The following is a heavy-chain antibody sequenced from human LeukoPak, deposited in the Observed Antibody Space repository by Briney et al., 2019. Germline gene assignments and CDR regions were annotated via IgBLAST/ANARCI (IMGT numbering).Heavy chain of an antibody. Sequence: GGSLRLSCAASGFTFSSYAMSWVRQAPGKGLEWVSAISGSGGSTYYADSVKGRFTISRDNSKNTLYLQMNSLRAEDTAVYYCANGRYYYDSSGYSYFDYWGQGTLVTVSS. CDR2: ISGSGGST. D-gene: IGHD3-22*01. CDR1: GFTFSSYA. V-gene: IGHV3-23*01. J-gene: IGHJ4*02. CDR3: ANGRYYYDSSGYSYFDY.